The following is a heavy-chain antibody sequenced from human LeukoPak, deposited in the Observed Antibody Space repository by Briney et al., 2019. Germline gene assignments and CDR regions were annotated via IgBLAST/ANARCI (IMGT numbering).Heavy chain of an antibody. CDR2: INPESGGT. Sequence: ASVKVSCKASGYTFTGYSLNWVRQAPGPGHEWMGWINPESGGTNYSQHFQDSVTMTRDSSINTAYMELSRLTSDDAAIFYCARGQAVADYWGQGTLVTVSS. J-gene: IGHJ4*02. CDR3: ARGQAVADY. V-gene: IGHV1-2*02. CDR1: GYTFTGYS. D-gene: IGHD6-19*01.